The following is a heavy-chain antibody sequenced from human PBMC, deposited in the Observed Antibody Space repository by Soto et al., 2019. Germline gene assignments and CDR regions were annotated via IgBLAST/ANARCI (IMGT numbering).Heavy chain of an antibody. CDR1: GFTFSTYA. D-gene: IGHD1-26*01. Sequence: EVHLLESGGGLVQPGGSLRLSCAASGFTFSTYAMNWVRQAPGKGLEWVSAISNSFSDGNTHYADSVKGRFTISRDNAKNTVFLEMNSLRAEDTAVYYCAKVFSPKLGNYFDHWGQGTLVTVSS. CDR3: AKVFSPKLGNYFDH. J-gene: IGHJ4*02. CDR2: ISNSFSDGNT. V-gene: IGHV3-23*01.